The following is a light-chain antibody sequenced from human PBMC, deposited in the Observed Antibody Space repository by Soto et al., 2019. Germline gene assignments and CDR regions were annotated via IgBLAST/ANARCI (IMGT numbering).Light chain of an antibody. CDR1: QSVSSN. CDR3: QQYINWPVT. CDR2: GAS. J-gene: IGKJ1*01. Sequence: EIVMTQSPATLSVSPGERATLSCRASQSVSSNLAWYQQKPGQAPRLLIYGASTRATGIPARFSGSGSVTEFTLTISSLQSEDFAVYYCQQYINWPVTFGQGTKVESK. V-gene: IGKV3-15*01.